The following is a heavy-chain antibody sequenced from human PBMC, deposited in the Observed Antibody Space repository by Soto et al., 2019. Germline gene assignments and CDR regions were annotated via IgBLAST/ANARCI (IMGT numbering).Heavy chain of an antibody. D-gene: IGHD6-13*01. CDR3: ARDGGEQQLGSIDY. CDR2: INPNSGGT. CDR1: GYTFTGYY. V-gene: IGHV1-2*04. Sequence: GASVKVSCKASGYTFTGYYMHWVRQAPGQGLEWMGWINPNSGGTNYAQKFQVWVTMTRDTSISTAYMELSRLRSDDTAVYYCARDGGEQQLGSIDYWGKGALVTVSS. J-gene: IGHJ4*02.